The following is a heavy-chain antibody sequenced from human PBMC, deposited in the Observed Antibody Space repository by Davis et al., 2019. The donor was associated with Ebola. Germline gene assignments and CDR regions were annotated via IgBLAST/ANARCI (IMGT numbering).Heavy chain of an antibody. V-gene: IGHV3-7*01. CDR1: GFTFSDYW. Sequence: GESLKISCAASGFTFSDYWMSWVRQAPGKGLEWVAKINDDGSAKYYVESVKGRFTISRDNAKNSLYLQMNSLRDEDTAVYYCARDLPRSYYYYGMDVWGKGTTVTVSS. J-gene: IGHJ6*04. CDR2: INDDGSAK. CDR3: ARDLPRSYYYYGMDV.